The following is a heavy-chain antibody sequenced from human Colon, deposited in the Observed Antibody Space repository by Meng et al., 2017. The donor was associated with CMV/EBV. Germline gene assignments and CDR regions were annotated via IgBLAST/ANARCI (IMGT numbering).Heavy chain of an antibody. CDR2: INPYSGDT. Sequence: QVHLRQSGAEMREPGSSGKVSCKASGYTFTGYLIHWVRPAPGQGLEWMGWINPYSGDTIYAQKFEVGVTMTRDASITTAYLELSSLKSDDTAVYYCGTFGGDFDYWGQGTLVTVSS. CDR3: GTFGGDFDY. V-gene: IGHV1-2*02. CDR1: GYTFTGYL. J-gene: IGHJ4*02. D-gene: IGHD3-3*01.